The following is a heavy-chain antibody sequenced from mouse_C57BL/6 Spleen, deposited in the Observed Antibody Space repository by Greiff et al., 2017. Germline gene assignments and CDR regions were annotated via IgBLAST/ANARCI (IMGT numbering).Heavy chain of an antibody. Sequence: EVNVVESGGGLVKPGGSLKLSCAASGFTFSSYTMSWVRQTPEKRLEWVATISGGGGNTYYPDSVKGRFTISRDNAKNTLYLQMSSLRSEDTALYYCARRDYDGHDYWGQGTTLTVSS. CDR2: ISGGGGNT. D-gene: IGHD2-4*01. CDR3: ARRDYDGHDY. V-gene: IGHV5-9*01. J-gene: IGHJ2*01. CDR1: GFTFSSYT.